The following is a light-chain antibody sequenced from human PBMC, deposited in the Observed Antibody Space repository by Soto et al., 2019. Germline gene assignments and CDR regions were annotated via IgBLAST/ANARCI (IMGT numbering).Light chain of an antibody. CDR1: QNINSY. CDR3: QQSYSTPTTT. J-gene: IGKJ4*01. V-gene: IGKV1-39*01. Sequence: DIQMTQSPSSLSSSFGDRVTITCRASQNINSYLNWYQQKPGKAPNLLLYAASSLQSGVPSRFSGSGSGTDFTLTISSLQTEDFATYYGQQSYSTPTTTFGGGTKVDIK. CDR2: AAS.